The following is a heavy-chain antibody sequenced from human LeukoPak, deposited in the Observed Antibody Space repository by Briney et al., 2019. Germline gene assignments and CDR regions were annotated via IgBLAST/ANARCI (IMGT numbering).Heavy chain of an antibody. Sequence: GGSLRLSCEASGFTFSSYWMNWVRQVPGKGLEWVASVKPNGSDNFYVDSVEGRFTISRDNARYSLFLQMNSLRVEDTAVYYCVRENQLRCWGQGTLVSVSS. CDR2: VKPNGSDN. V-gene: IGHV3-7*01. J-gene: IGHJ4*02. CDR1: GFTFSSYW. D-gene: IGHD5-12*01. CDR3: VRENQLRC.